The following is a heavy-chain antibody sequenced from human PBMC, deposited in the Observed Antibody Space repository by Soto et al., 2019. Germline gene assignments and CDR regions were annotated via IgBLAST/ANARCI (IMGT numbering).Heavy chain of an antibody. CDR2: ISSSSSTI. V-gene: IGHV3-48*01. CDR3: ASELAALKCFDP. D-gene: IGHD1-1*01. J-gene: IGHJ5*02. CDR1: GFTFSSYS. Sequence: EVQLVESGGGLVQPGGSLRLSCAASGFTFSSYSMNWVRQAPGKGLEWVSYISSSSSTICYADSVKGRFTISRDNAKNSMYLQMNSLRGEDTAVYYCASELAALKCFDPWGQGNLVTVSS.